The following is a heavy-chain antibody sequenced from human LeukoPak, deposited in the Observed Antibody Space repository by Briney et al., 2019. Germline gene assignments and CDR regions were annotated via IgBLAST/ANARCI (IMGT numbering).Heavy chain of an antibody. J-gene: IGHJ5*02. CDR3: ATDQGYDILTGARSNWFDP. Sequence: ASVKVSCKVSGYTLTELSMHWVRQAPGKGLEWMGGFDPEDGETIYAQKFQGRVTMTEDTSTDTAYMELSGLRSEDTAVYYCATDQGYDILTGARSNWFDPWGQGTLVTVSS. CDR2: FDPEDGET. CDR1: GYTLTELS. D-gene: IGHD3-9*01. V-gene: IGHV1-24*01.